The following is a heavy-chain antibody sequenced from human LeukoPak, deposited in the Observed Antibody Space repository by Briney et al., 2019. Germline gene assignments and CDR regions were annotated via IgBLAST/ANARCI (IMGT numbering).Heavy chain of an antibody. V-gene: IGHV1-2*06. D-gene: IGHD3-3*02. CDR3: ARVKSDIFHYMDV. Sequence: ASVKVSCKASGYTFTGYFIHWVRQAPGQELEWMGRINPNTGGTNYAQKFQGRVTMTRDTSITTAYMELSRLRSDDTAIYYCARVKSDIFHYMDVWGKGATVTVSS. J-gene: IGHJ6*03. CDR2: INPNTGGT. CDR1: GYTFTGYF.